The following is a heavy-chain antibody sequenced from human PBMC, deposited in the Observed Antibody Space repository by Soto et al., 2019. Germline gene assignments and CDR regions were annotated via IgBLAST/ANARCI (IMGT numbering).Heavy chain of an antibody. Sequence: SVRVYCKASGGTFSSYAISWVRQAPGQGLEWMGGIIPIFGTANYAQKFQGRVTITADESTSTAYMELSSLRSEDTAVYYCARVQGEGYCSSTSCYSWFDPWGQGTLVTVSS. CDR2: IIPIFGTA. V-gene: IGHV1-69*13. D-gene: IGHD2-2*01. CDR3: ARVQGEGYCSSTSCYSWFDP. CDR1: GGTFSSYA. J-gene: IGHJ5*02.